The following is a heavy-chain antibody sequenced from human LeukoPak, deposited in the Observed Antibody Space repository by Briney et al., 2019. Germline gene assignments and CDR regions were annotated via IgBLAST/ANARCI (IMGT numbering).Heavy chain of an antibody. CDR3: ARGRYCSGGSCSFDP. D-gene: IGHD2-15*01. CDR1: GGSFSGYY. CDR2: INHSGST. V-gene: IGHV4-34*01. J-gene: IGHJ5*02. Sequence: SETLSLTCAVYGGSFSGYYWSWIRQPPGKGLEWIGEINHSGSTNYNPSLKSRVTISVDTSKNQFSLKLSSVTAADTAVYYCARGRYCSGGSCSFDPRGQGTLVTVSS.